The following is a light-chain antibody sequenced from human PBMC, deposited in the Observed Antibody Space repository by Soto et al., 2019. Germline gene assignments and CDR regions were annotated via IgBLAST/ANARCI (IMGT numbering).Light chain of an antibody. Sequence: EIVLTQSPGTLSLSPGERATLSCRASQSVSSSFFAWYQQKPGQAPRLLIYDASSRATGIPDRFSGSGSGTDFTLTISRLEPEDFAVYYCQQYGSSAMWTFGQGTKVEIK. J-gene: IGKJ1*01. V-gene: IGKV3-20*01. CDR1: QSVSSSF. CDR3: QQYGSSAMWT. CDR2: DAS.